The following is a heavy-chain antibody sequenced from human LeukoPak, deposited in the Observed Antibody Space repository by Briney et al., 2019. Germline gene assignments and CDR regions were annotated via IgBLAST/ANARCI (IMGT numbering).Heavy chain of an antibody. D-gene: IGHD2-8*01. CDR1: GFTFSSYE. J-gene: IGHJ4*02. Sequence: GGSLRLSCAASGFTFSSYEMNWVRQAPGKGLEWVSYISSSGSTIYYADSVKGRFTISRDNAKNSLYLQMNSLRAEDTAVYYCARSPSGVLPFWGQGTLVTVSS. CDR3: ARSPSGVLPF. V-gene: IGHV3-48*03. CDR2: ISSSGSTI.